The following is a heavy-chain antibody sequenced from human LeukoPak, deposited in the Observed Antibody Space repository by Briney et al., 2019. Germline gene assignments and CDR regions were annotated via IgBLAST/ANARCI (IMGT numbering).Heavy chain of an antibody. J-gene: IGHJ6*03. D-gene: IGHD6-13*01. CDR2: IYHSGST. Sequence: PSETLSLTCTVSGGSISSGGYYWRWIRQPPGKGLEWIGYIYHSGSTYYNPSLKSRVTISVDRSKNQFSLKLSSVTAADTAVYYCARDYSSSWNYMDVWGKGTTVTVSS. CDR3: ARDYSSSWNYMDV. CDR1: GGSISSGGYY. V-gene: IGHV4-30-2*01.